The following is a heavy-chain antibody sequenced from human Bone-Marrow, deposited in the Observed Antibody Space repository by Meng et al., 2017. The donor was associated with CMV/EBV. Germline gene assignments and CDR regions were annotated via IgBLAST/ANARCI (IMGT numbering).Heavy chain of an antibody. D-gene: IGHD6-13*01. CDR1: GYTFTGYY. V-gene: IGHV1-2*02. CDR3: ARDWWWQQLGYGMDV. Sequence: ASVMISCKASGYTFTGYYMHWVRQAPGQGLEWMGWINPNSGGTNYAQKFQGRVTMTRDTSISTAYMELSRLRSDDTAVYYCARDWWWQQLGYGMDVWGQGTTVTVSS. CDR2: INPNSGGT. J-gene: IGHJ6*02.